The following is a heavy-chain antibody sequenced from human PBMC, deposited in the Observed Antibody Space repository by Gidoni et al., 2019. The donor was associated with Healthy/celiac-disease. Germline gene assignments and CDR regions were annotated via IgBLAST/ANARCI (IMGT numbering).Heavy chain of an antibody. Sequence: QVQLVQSGAEVKKPGASVKVSCKASGYTFTSYYMHWVRQAPGQGLEWMGIINPSGGSTSYAQKFQGRVTMTRDTSTSTVYMELSSLRSEDTAVYYCARVLCDVGESYTYFDYWGQGTLVTVSS. V-gene: IGHV1-46*01. D-gene: IGHD1-26*01. J-gene: IGHJ4*02. CDR3: ARVLCDVGESYTYFDY. CDR2: INPSGGST. CDR1: GYTFTSYY.